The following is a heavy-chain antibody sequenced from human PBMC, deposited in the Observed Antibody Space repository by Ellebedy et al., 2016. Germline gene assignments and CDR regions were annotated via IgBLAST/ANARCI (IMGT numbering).Heavy chain of an antibody. CDR1: GYTFNNYG. CDR3: SRDSGRASHFRTCGDY. CDR2: INPYNGNT. Sequence: ASVKVSCKASGYTFNNYGISWVRQAPGQGLEWMGWINPYNGNTDYAPNLQGRVTLTTDTSTGTVYMALRRLISDDTAVYYCSRDSGRASHFRTCGDYWGQGTLVTVSS. D-gene: IGHD1-14*01. V-gene: IGHV1-18*01. J-gene: IGHJ4*02.